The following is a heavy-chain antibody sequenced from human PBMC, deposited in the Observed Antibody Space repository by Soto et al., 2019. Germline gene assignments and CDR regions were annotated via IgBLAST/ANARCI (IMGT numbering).Heavy chain of an antibody. V-gene: IGHV3-33*01. CDR1: GFTFNNCG. D-gene: IGHD6-19*01. CDR3: ARGRRLAVAGIQFDY. Sequence: GGSLRLSCAASGFTFNNCGMHWVRQAPGKGLEWVAVIWYDGSKKYYADSVKGRFTISRDNSKNTLYLQMNSLRAEDTAVYYCARGRRLAVAGIQFDYWGQGTLVTVSS. J-gene: IGHJ4*02. CDR2: IWYDGSKK.